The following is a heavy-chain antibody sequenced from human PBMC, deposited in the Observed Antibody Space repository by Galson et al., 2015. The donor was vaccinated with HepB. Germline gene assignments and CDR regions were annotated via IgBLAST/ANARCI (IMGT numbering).Heavy chain of an antibody. CDR1: GFTFSSYG. CDR2: ISYDGSNK. D-gene: IGHD3-3*01. J-gene: IGHJ4*02. CDR3: AKDGSPPYVLRFLLGRSYFDY. Sequence: SLRLSCAASGFTFSSYGMHWVRQAPGKGLEWVAVISYDGSNKYYADSVKGRFTISRDNSKNRLYLQMNSLRAEDTAVHYCAKDGSPPYVLRFLLGRSYFDYWGQGTLVTVSS. V-gene: IGHV3-30*18.